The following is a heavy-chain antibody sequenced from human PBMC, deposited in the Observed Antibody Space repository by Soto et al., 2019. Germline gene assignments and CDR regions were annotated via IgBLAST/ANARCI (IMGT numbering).Heavy chain of an antibody. CDR3: ARQDWNDLEYFDY. D-gene: IGHD1-1*01. CDR2: IYPGDSDT. J-gene: IGHJ4*02. Sequence: PGESLKISCKGSGYSFTSYWIGWVRQMPGKGLEWMGIIYPGDSDTRYSPSFQGQVTISADKSISTACLQWSSLKASDTAMYYCARQDWNDLEYFDYWGQGTLVTVYS. V-gene: IGHV5-51*01. CDR1: GYSFTSYW.